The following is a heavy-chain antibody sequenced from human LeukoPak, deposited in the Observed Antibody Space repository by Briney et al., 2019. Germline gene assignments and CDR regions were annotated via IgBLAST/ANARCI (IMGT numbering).Heavy chain of an antibody. CDR2: ISHSGST. J-gene: IGHJ4*02. CDR1: GGSFSGYY. CDR3: ARVTGYVIEDNFDY. D-gene: IGHD2-15*01. V-gene: IGHV4-34*01. Sequence: SEALSLTCAVYGGSFSGYYWSWIRQPPGKGLEWIGEISHSGSTNYNPSLKSRVTISVDTSKNQFSLKLSSVTAADTAVYYCARVTGYVIEDNFDYWGQGTLVTVSS.